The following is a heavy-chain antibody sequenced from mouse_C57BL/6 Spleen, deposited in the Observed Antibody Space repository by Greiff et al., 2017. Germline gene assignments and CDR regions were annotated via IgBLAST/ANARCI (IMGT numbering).Heavy chain of an antibody. J-gene: IGHJ4*01. CDR1: GFSLTSYA. D-gene: IGHD1-1*01. CDR2: IWTGGGT. V-gene: IGHV2-9-1*01. Sequence: VKLQESGPGLVAPSQSLSITCTVSGFSLTSYAISWVRQPPGKGLEWLGVIWTGGGTNYNSALKSRLSISKDNSKSQVFLKMNSLQTDDTARYYCARNPITTVVADYYAMDYWGQGISVTVSS. CDR3: ARNPITTVVADYYAMDY.